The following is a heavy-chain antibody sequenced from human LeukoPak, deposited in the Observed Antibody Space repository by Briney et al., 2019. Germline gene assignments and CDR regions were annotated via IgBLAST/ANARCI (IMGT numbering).Heavy chain of an antibody. V-gene: IGHV4-39*07. J-gene: IGHJ4*02. Sequence: SSESLSLTCTVPGGSISSSSYYWGWIRQPPGKGLEWIGSIYHSESTYYNPSLKSRVTISVDTSKNQFSLKLSSVTAADTAVYYCAGRGPCSSTSCYTGGFDYWGQGTLVTVSS. CDR3: AGRGPCSSTSCYTGGFDY. D-gene: IGHD2-2*02. CDR1: GGSISSSSYY. CDR2: IYHSEST.